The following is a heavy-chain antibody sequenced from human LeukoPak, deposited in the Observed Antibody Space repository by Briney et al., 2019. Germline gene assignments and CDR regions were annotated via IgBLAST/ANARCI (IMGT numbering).Heavy chain of an antibody. D-gene: IGHD1-1*01. CDR3: ARARVYNWNDEGWFDP. Sequence: ASVKVSCKASGGTFSSYAISWVRQAPGQGLEWMGGIIPIFGTANYAQKFQGRVTINADESTSTAYMELSSLRSEDTAVYYCARARVYNWNDEGWFDPWGQGTLVTVSS. CDR2: IIPIFGTA. V-gene: IGHV1-69*01. CDR1: GGTFSSYA. J-gene: IGHJ5*02.